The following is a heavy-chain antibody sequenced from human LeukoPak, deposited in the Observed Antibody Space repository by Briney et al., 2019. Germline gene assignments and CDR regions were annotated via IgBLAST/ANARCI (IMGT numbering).Heavy chain of an antibody. V-gene: IGHV3-48*03. J-gene: IGHJ4*02. CDR2: ISSSGSTI. CDR3: ARDNYYAVDY. Sequence: PGGPLRLSCAASGFTFSSYEMNWVRQAPGKGLEWVSYISSSGSTIYYADSVKGRFTISRDNAKNSLYLQMNSLRAEDTAVYYCARDNYYAVDYWGQGTLVTVSS. D-gene: IGHD2-2*01. CDR1: GFTFSSYE.